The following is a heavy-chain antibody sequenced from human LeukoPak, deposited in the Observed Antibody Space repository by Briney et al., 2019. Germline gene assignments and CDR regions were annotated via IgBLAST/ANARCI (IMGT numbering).Heavy chain of an antibody. Sequence: NPSETLSLTCSVSGDSISIGDYRWSWLRQSPGKGLEWIGYIYYIGTAYYNPSLRSRVALSADTSKNQFSLKLNSVTVADSAVYFCARARGDSPRIYYYMDVWGKGTTVTVSS. CDR3: ARARGDSPRIYYYMDV. J-gene: IGHJ6*03. D-gene: IGHD3-16*01. CDR2: IYYIGTA. CDR1: GDSISIGDYR. V-gene: IGHV4-30-4*01.